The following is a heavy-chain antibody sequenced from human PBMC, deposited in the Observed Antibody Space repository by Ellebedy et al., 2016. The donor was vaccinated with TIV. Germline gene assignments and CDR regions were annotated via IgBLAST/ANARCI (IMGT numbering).Heavy chain of an antibody. CDR1: GFTFSSYD. CDR3: ARAGLGDSWLDY. J-gene: IGHJ4*02. Sequence: GESLKISCAASGFTFSSYDMHWVRQAPGKGLEWVALISYDANNKYYEDSVKGRFTISRDNAKNSLYLQMHSLRGEDTAVYYCARAGLGDSWLDYWGQGTLVTVSS. D-gene: IGHD2-21*02. V-gene: IGHV3-30*03. CDR2: ISYDANNK.